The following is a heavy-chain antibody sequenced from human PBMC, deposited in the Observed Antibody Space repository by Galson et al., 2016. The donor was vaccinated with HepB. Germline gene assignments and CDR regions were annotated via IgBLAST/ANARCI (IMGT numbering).Heavy chain of an antibody. D-gene: IGHD2/OR15-2a*01. J-gene: IGHJ5*02. CDR2: MYSGGGT. Sequence: SLRLSCAASGFTFSDSAMHWVRQAPGKGLEWVSVMYSGGGTSYADSVKGRFTISSDNSKNTLYLQMNSLRAEDTAVYYCTRVLQWYRERWFDPWGQGTLVTVSS. CDR3: TRVLQWYRERWFDP. CDR1: GFTFSDSA. V-gene: IGHV3-53*01.